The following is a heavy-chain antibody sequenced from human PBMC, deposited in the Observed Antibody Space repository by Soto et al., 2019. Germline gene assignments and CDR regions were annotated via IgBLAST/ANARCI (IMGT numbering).Heavy chain of an antibody. CDR1: GFTFSSYA. D-gene: IGHD2-8*01. V-gene: IGHV3-23*01. J-gene: IGHJ4*02. Sequence: PGGSLRLSCAASGFTFSSYAMSWVRQAPGQGLEWVSAISGSGGSTYYADSVKGRFTISRDNSKNTLYLQMNSLRAEDTAVYYCAKDNYCTNGVCTEYYFDYWGQGTLVTVSS. CDR3: AKDNYCTNGVCTEYYFDY. CDR2: ISGSGGST.